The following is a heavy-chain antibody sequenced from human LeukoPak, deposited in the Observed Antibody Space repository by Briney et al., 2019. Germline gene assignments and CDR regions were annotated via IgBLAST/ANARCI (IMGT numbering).Heavy chain of an antibody. CDR3: TTERYYALAY. CDR2: TKSSADGGTT. CDR1: GFTFINAW. V-gene: IGHV3-15*01. J-gene: IGHJ4*02. Sequence: WGSLRLSCAASGFTFINAWMSWVRQAPGKGLKWVGRTKSSADGGTTDYAAPVKGRFSISRDDSKNTLYLQMNSLKTEDTALYYCTTERYYALAYWGQGTLVTVSS. D-gene: IGHD2-2*01.